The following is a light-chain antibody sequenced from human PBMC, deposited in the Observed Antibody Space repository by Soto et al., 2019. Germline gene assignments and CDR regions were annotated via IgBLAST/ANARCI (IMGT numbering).Light chain of an antibody. Sequence: DIQMTQSPSTLSASVGDRVTITCRASQTISSWLAWYQQKPGKAPKLLIYKASTLKSGVPSRFSGSASGTEFTLTISSLQPDDFATYYCQQYNTYWETFGQGTKVDNK. CDR3: QQYNTYWET. CDR2: KAS. J-gene: IGKJ1*01. V-gene: IGKV1-5*03. CDR1: QTISSW.